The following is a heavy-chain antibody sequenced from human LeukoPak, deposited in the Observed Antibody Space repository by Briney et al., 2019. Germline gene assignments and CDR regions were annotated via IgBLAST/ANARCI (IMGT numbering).Heavy chain of an antibody. CDR2: IYPGDSDT. V-gene: IGHV5-51*01. CDR1: GYSFTSYW. J-gene: IGHJ4*02. D-gene: IGHD5-12*01. Sequence: GQSLNISCQGSGYSFTSYWIGWVRQMPGKGLEWMGIIYPGDSDTRYTTSFQGQVTISADKSITTAYLQWSSLKASDTAMYYCARQGGGYEPTYYDYWGQGTLVTVSS. CDR3: ARQGGGYEPTYYDY.